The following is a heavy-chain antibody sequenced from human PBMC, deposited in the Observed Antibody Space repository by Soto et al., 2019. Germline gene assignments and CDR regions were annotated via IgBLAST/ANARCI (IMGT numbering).Heavy chain of an antibody. D-gene: IGHD5-18*01. Sequence: QVQLVESGGGVVQPGRSLRLSCAASGFTFSSYAMHWVRQAPGKGLEWVAVISYDGSNKYYADSVKGRFTISRDNSKNTLYLQMNSLRAEDAAVYYCARGQSTRYTARAYGMDVWGQGATVTVSS. CDR3: ARGQSTRYTARAYGMDV. J-gene: IGHJ6*02. CDR1: GFTFSSYA. V-gene: IGHV3-30-3*01. CDR2: ISYDGSNK.